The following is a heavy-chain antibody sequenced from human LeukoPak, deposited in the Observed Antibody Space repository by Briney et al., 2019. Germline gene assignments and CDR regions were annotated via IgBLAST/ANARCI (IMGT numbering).Heavy chain of an antibody. CDR1: GYTFTSYG. CDR3: ARAPGGYYDSSGPHDDAFDI. V-gene: IGHV1-18*01. Sequence: ASVKVSCKASGYTFTSYGISWVRQAPGQGLEWMGWISAYNGNTNYAQKLQGRVTMTTDTSTSTAYMELRSLRSDDTAVYYCARAPGGYYDSSGPHDDAFDIWGQGTMVTVSS. CDR2: ISAYNGNT. J-gene: IGHJ3*02. D-gene: IGHD3-22*01.